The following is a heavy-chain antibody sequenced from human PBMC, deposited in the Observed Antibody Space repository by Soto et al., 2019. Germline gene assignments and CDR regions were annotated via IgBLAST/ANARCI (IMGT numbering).Heavy chain of an antibody. V-gene: IGHV3-30*18. CDR2: ISYDGSNK. D-gene: IGHD6-19*01. Sequence: QVQLVESGGGVVQPGRSLRLSCAASGFTFSSYGMHWVRQAPGKGLEWVAVISYDGSNKYYADSVKGRFTIARDNSKNTLYLQMNSLRAEDTAVYYCAKDGAAVAGTRSGFDYWGQGTLVTVSS. CDR1: GFTFSSYG. J-gene: IGHJ4*02. CDR3: AKDGAAVAGTRSGFDY.